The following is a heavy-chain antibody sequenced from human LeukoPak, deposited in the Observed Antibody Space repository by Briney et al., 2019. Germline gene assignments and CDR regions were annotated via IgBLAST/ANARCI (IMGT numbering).Heavy chain of an antibody. CDR2: ISGSGGST. Sequence: GGSLRLSCAASGFTFSSYAMSWVRQAPGKGLEWVSAISGSGGSTYYADSVKGRFTISRDNSKNTLYLQMNSLRAEDTAVYYCAKGGGSYGSGSYYYFGYWGQGTLVTVSS. CDR3: AKGGGSYGSGSYYYFGY. J-gene: IGHJ4*02. D-gene: IGHD3-10*01. V-gene: IGHV3-23*01. CDR1: GFTFSSYA.